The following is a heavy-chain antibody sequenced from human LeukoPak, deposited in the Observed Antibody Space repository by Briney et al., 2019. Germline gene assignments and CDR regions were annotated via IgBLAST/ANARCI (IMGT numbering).Heavy chain of an antibody. CDR2: IYPGDSDT. CDR3: ARKAVPAAYSWYFDL. D-gene: IGHD2-2*01. Sequence: GESLKISCKGSGYSFTSYWIGWVRQMPGKGLEWMGIIYPGDSDTRYSPSFQGQVTISADKSISTAYLQWSSLKASDTAMYYCARKAVPAAYSWYFDLWGRGTLVTVSS. J-gene: IGHJ2*01. CDR1: GYSFTSYW. V-gene: IGHV5-51*01.